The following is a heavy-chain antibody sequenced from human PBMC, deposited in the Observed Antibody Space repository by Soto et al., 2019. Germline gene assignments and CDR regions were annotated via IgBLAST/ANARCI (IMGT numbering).Heavy chain of an antibody. D-gene: IGHD6-13*01. CDR3: VSDQTEASKPGIAAAGTLSGAFDI. CDR2: ISYDGSNK. V-gene: IGHV3-30-3*01. J-gene: IGHJ3*02. CDR1: GFTFSSYA. Sequence: QVQLVESGGGVVQPGRSLRLSCAASGFTFSSYAMHWVRQAPGKGLEWVAVISYDGSNKYYADSVKGRFTISRDNSKNTLYLQMNSLRAEDTAVYYCVSDQTEASKPGIAAAGTLSGAFDIWGQGTMVTVSS.